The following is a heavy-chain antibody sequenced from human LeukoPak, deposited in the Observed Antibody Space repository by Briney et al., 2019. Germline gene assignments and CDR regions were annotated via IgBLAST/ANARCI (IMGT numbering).Heavy chain of an antibody. CDR3: ARVGSGPGGGTGEEGYFDL. CDR1: GYTFTGYY. V-gene: IGHV1-46*01. J-gene: IGHJ2*01. CDR2: INPSGGST. Sequence: TSVKVSCKASGYTFTGYYMHWVRQAPGQGLEWMGIINPSGGSTSYAQKFQGRVTMTRDTSTSTVYMELSSLRSEDTAVYYCARVGSGPGGGTGEEGYFDLWGRGTLVTVSS. D-gene: IGHD7-27*01.